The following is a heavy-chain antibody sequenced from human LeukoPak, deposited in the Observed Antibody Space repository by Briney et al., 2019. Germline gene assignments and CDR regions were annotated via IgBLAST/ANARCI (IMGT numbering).Heavy chain of an antibody. CDR2: IKQDGSEK. CDR3: ARETGDYDFWSGYYLRYFDL. J-gene: IGHJ2*01. Sequence: GGSLRLSCAASGFTFSSYWMSWVRQAPGKGLEWVANIKQDGSEKYYVDSVKGRFTISRDNAKNSLYLQMNSLRAEDTAVYYCARETGDYDFWSGYYLRYFDLWGRGTLVTVSS. CDR1: GFTFSSYW. D-gene: IGHD3-3*01. V-gene: IGHV3-7*01.